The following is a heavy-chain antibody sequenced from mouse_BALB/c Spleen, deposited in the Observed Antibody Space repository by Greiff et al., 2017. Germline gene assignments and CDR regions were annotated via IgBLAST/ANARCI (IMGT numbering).Heavy chain of an antibody. CDR3: ARNYYGSSLHWYFDV. D-gene: IGHD1-1*01. Sequence: EVMLVESGGDLVKPGGSLKLSCAASGFTFSSYGMSWVRQTPDKRLEWVATISSGGSYTYYPDSVKGRFTISRDNAKNTLYLQMSSLKSEDTAMYYCARNYYGSSLHWYFDVWGAGTTVTGSS. CDR1: GFTFSSYG. V-gene: IGHV5-6*01. CDR2: ISSGGSYT. J-gene: IGHJ1*01.